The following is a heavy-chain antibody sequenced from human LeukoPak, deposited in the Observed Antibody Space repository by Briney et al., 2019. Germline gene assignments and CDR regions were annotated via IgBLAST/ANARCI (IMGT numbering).Heavy chain of an antibody. CDR3: ARDDKIYDILTGYYYYALDI. Sequence: PGGSLRLSCAASGFTFSSYSMNWVRQAPGKGLGWVSSISSSSSYIYYADSVKGRFTISRDNAKNSLYLQMNSLRAEDTAVYYCARDDKIYDILTGYYYYALDIWGQGTMLTVSS. CDR1: GFTFSSYS. V-gene: IGHV3-21*01. D-gene: IGHD3-9*01. CDR2: ISSSSSYI. J-gene: IGHJ3*02.